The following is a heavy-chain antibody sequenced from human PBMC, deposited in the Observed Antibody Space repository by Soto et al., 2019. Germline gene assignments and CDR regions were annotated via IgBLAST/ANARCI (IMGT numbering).Heavy chain of an antibody. CDR2: ISGSGSSA. V-gene: IGHV3-23*01. CDR1: GFTFSSYA. Sequence: GGSLRLSCAASGFTFSSYAMSWVRQAPGKGLEWVSAISGSGSSAYYADSVKGRFTISRDNSKNTLYLQMNSLRAEDTAVYYCAKDPGYYDRSGSYYFDYWGQGTLVTVSS. J-gene: IGHJ4*02. D-gene: IGHD3-22*01. CDR3: AKDPGYYDRSGSYYFDY.